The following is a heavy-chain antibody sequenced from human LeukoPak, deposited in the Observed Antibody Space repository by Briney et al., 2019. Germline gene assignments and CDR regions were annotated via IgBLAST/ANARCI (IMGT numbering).Heavy chain of an antibody. CDR3: ARDSYYDSSGYYYVDY. CDR1: GFTFSSYS. CDR2: ISSSSSTI. J-gene: IGHJ4*02. Sequence: GGSLRLSCAASGFTFSSYSMNWVRQAPGKGLEWVSYISSSSSTIYYADSVKGRFTISRDNAKNSLYLQMNGLRAEDTAVYYCARDSYYDSSGYYYVDYWGQGTLVTVSS. D-gene: IGHD3-22*01. V-gene: IGHV3-48*01.